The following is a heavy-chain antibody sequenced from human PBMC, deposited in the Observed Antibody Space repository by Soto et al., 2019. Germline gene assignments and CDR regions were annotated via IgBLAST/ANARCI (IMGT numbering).Heavy chain of an antibody. CDR1: GFSLTTSGVG. V-gene: IGHV2-5*02. CDR3: AHRVLRTVFGLVTTTSIYFDF. J-gene: IGHJ4*02. D-gene: IGHD3-3*01. Sequence: QITLNESGPTVVRPTETLTLTCRFSGFSLTTSGVGVGWIRQSPGKAPEWLALIYWDDDKRYSASLKSRLTITKDTSKTQVVLTVFDLDTTDIPTYYCAHRVLRTVFGLVTTTSIYFDFWGQGTPVAVSS. CDR2: IYWDDDK.